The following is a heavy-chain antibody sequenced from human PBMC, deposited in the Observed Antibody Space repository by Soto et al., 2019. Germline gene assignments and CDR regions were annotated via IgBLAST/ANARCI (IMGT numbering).Heavy chain of an antibody. J-gene: IGHJ3*02. CDR1: GVTFSNQT. CDR2: IIPMFVTP. Sequence: SVKVSCKASGVTFSNQTINWVRQAPGQGLEWMGGIIPMFVTPNFAQTFQGRLRNNADETTSTAYMELSSLKSKDTAVYYCARGHHIVGGAIPGDTFDIWGQGTVVTVSS. D-gene: IGHD2-21*01. CDR3: ARGHHIVGGAIPGDTFDI. V-gene: IGHV1-69*13.